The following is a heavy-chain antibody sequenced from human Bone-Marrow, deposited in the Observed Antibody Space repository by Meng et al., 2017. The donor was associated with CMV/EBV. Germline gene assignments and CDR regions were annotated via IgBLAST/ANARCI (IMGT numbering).Heavy chain of an antibody. CDR3: ARDQGRVWRD. Sequence: QVQLVESGGGVVQPGRSLRLSCAASGFTFSSYAMHWVRQAPGKGLEWVAVISYDGSNKYYADSVKGRFTISRDNSKNTLYLQMNSLRAEDTAVYYCARDQGRVWRDWGQGTLVTVSS. J-gene: IGHJ4*02. D-gene: IGHD2-21*01. CDR2: ISYDGSNK. CDR1: GFTFSSYA. V-gene: IGHV3-30-3*01.